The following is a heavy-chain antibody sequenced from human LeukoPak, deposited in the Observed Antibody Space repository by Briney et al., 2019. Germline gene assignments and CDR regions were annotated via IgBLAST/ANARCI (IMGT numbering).Heavy chain of an antibody. J-gene: IGHJ4*02. V-gene: IGHV1-46*01. CDR2: INPSGGST. CDR1: GYTFTSDY. CDR3: ASPGHCSRTSCFNY. D-gene: IGHD2-2*01. Sequence: ASVKLSCKASGYTFTSDYMHWVRQAPGQGLEWMGIINPSGGSTSYAQKFKGRVTMTRDTSTSTLYMQLSSLRAEDTAVYYCASPGHCSRTSCFNYWGQGTLVTVSS.